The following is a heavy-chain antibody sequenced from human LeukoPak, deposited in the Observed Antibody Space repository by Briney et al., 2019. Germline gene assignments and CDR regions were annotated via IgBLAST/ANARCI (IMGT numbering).Heavy chain of an antibody. CDR1: GYTFTSYG. D-gene: IGHD6-19*01. CDR3: ARDTFSSGWYFFGY. Sequence: ASVKVSCKASGYTFTSYGISWVRQAPGQGLEWMGWISAYNGNTNYAQKLQGRVTMTTDTSTSTAYMELRSLRSDDTAVYYCARDTFSSGWYFFGYWGQGTLVTVSS. J-gene: IGHJ4*02. V-gene: IGHV1-18*01. CDR2: ISAYNGNT.